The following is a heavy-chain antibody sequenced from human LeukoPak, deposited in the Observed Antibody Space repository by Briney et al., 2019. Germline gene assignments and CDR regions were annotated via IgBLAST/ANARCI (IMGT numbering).Heavy chain of an antibody. CDR1: GFTLTNAW. CDR2: IKSKTDGGTT. J-gene: IGHJ4*02. D-gene: IGHD6-6*01. CDR3: TTDRGVAARPLFDF. Sequence: GGSLRLSCAASGFTLTNAWMGWVRQAPGKGLEWIGRIKSKTDGGTTDYAAPVKGRFTISRDESKSTVYLQLNSLKSEDTAEYYCTTDRGVAARPLFDFWGQGILVTVSS. V-gene: IGHV3-15*01.